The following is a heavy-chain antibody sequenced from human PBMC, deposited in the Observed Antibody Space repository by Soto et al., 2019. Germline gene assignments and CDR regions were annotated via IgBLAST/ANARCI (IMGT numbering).Heavy chain of an antibody. CDR3: AKGGRQWLVTSDFNY. J-gene: IGHJ4*02. CDR1: GYTFTTYY. Sequence: ASVKVSCKASGYTFTTYYIHWVRQAPGQGLEWMGVINPSGGSTNYAQNFQGRFTISRDSSKNTVSLEMTSLRAEDTAVYYCAKGGRQWLVTSDFNYWGQGALVTVSS. D-gene: IGHD6-19*01. V-gene: IGHV1-46*01. CDR2: INPSGGST.